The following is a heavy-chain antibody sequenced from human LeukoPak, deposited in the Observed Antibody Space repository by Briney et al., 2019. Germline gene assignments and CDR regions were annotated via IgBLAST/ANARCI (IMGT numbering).Heavy chain of an antibody. D-gene: IGHD2-2*01. J-gene: IGHJ4*02. Sequence: GGSLRLSCAASGFIFDDYGMTWVRQAPGKGLEWVSVIGGSATSTNYADSVKGRFTISRDNSKNTLYLQMDSLRVEDTAVYYCAKRISGTSVWHHFDCWGQGTLVTVSS. CDR3: AKRISGTSVWHHFDC. CDR2: IGGSATST. CDR1: GFIFDDYG. V-gene: IGHV3-23*01.